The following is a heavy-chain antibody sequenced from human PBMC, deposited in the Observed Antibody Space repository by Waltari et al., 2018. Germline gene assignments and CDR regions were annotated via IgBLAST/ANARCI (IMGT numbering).Heavy chain of an antibody. Sequence: EVQLVESGGGLVQPGGSLRLSCAASGFTFSSYSMNWVRQAPGKGLEWVSYISSSSSTIYSADSVKGPFPISRDNAKNSLYLQMNSLRAEDTAVYYCARQLERRRWGAYYFDYWGQGTLVTVSS. CDR2: ISSSSSTI. CDR3: ARQLERRRWGAYYFDY. J-gene: IGHJ4*02. V-gene: IGHV3-48*04. D-gene: IGHD1-1*01. CDR1: GFTFSSYS.